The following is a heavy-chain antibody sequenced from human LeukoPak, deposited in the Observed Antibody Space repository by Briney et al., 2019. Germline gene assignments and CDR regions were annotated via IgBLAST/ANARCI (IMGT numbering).Heavy chain of an antibody. J-gene: IGHJ4*02. Sequence: ASVKVSCKASGYTFTGYYMHWVRQAPGQGLEWMGWINPNSGGTNYAQKFQGRVTITRDTSISTAYMELRRLRSDDTAVYYCARAAGIAAGGIHYFDYWGQGTLVTVSS. CDR1: GYTFTGYY. D-gene: IGHD6-13*01. CDR2: INPNSGGT. V-gene: IGHV1-2*02. CDR3: ARAAGIAAGGIHYFDY.